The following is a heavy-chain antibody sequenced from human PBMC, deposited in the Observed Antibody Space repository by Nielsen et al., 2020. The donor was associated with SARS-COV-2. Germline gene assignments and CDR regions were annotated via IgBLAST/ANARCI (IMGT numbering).Heavy chain of an antibody. CDR3: AREGSTMGERGGFDY. Sequence: SETLSLTCAVSGGSISTTNWWTWVRQPPGKGLEWIGEIFHTGTTNYSPSLKSRVTISLDKSKNQFSLKLTSVTAADTAVYYCAREGSTMGERGGFDYWGQGTLVAVSS. J-gene: IGHJ4*02. CDR1: GGSISTTNW. V-gene: IGHV4-4*02. D-gene: IGHD1-1*01. CDR2: IFHTGTT.